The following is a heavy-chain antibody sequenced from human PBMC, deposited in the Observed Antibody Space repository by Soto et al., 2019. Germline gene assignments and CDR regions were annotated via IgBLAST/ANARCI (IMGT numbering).Heavy chain of an antibody. J-gene: IGHJ2*01. CDR3: ARDGWGSNWYFEI. CDR1: GFTFTNYA. V-gene: IGHV3-23*01. D-gene: IGHD3-16*01. Sequence: GGSLRLSCAASGFTFTNYAMTWVRQAPGRGLEWVSSISGSGETTYYADAVEGRFTISRDKSRRTLFLQMDSLRVDDTAVYYCARDGWGSNWYFEIWGRGTLVTVSS. CDR2: ISGSGETT.